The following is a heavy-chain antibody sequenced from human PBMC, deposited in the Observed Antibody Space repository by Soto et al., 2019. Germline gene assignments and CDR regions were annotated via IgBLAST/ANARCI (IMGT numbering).Heavy chain of an antibody. CDR3: AKVLSSGSYSGALEY. Sequence: RGSLGVSCVSSVFSITIFGMSWVRQAPGKGLDLASAISANGGSTYADSVKGRFTISRDNSKNTLYLQMNSLRVEDTAVYYCAKVLSSGSYSGALEYWGQGAMVTVSS. CDR2: ISANGGST. CDR1: VFSITIFG. V-gene: IGHV3-23*01. J-gene: IGHJ4*02. D-gene: IGHD1-26*01.